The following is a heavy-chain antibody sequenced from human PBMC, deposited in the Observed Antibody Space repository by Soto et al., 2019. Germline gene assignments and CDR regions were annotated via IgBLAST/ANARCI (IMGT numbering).Heavy chain of an antibody. Sequence: SETLSLTCAVYGGSFSGYYWSWIRQPPGKGLEWIGEINHSGSTNYNPSLKSRVTISVDTSKNQFSLKLSSVTAADTAVYYCARGRDKYYFDYWGQGTLVTLSS. J-gene: IGHJ4*02. CDR1: GGSFSGYY. CDR2: INHSGST. V-gene: IGHV4-34*01. CDR3: ARGRDKYYFDY.